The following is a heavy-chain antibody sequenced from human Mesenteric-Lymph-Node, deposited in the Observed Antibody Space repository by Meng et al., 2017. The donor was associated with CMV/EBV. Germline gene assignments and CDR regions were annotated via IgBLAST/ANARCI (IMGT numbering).Heavy chain of an antibody. V-gene: IGHV4-34*01. CDR2: INHSGST. D-gene: IGHD6-13*01. Sequence: SETLSLTCAVYGGSFSGYYWSWIRQPPGKGLEWIGEINHSGSTNYNPSLKSRVTISVDTSKNQFSLKLSSVTAADTAVYYCARGGMGLFDYWGQGTLITVSS. J-gene: IGHJ4*02. CDR1: GGSFSGYY. CDR3: ARGGMGLFDY.